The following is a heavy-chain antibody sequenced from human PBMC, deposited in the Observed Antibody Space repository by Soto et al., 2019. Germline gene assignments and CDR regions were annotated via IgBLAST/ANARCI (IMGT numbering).Heavy chain of an antibody. D-gene: IGHD5-18*01. CDR2: ISGSGGST. CDR1: GFTFSSYA. Sequence: WWSLRLSCAVAGFTFSSYAMNWCRQAPGKGLEWVSGISGSGGSTYHADSVKGRLTISRDNSKNTLYLQMNSLRAEDTAVYYCAKGHGYGFDYWGQGTLVTVSS. V-gene: IGHV3-23*01. CDR3: AKGHGYGFDY. J-gene: IGHJ4*02.